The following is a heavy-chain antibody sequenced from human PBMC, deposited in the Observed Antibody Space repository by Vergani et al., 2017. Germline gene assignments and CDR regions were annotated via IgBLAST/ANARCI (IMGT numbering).Heavy chain of an antibody. D-gene: IGHD3-22*01. CDR3: ARDIRMSESSGYYYAALDY. CDR1: GGTFSSYA. J-gene: IGHJ4*02. Sequence: QVQLVQSGAEVKKPGSSVKVSCKASGGTFSSYAISWVRQAPGQGLEWMGGIIPIFGTANYAQKFQGRVTITADESTSTAYMELSSLRSEDTAVYYCARDIRMSESSGYYYAALDYWGQGTLVTVSS. CDR2: IIPIFGTA. V-gene: IGHV1-69*01.